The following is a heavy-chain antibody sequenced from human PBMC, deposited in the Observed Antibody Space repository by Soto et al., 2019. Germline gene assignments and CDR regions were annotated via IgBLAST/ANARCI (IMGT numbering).Heavy chain of an antibody. Sequence: SETLSLTCAFSGCSISSSNWWSWVRQPPGKGLEWIGEIYHSGSTNYNPSLKSRVTISVDKSKNQFSLTLTSVTAADTAVYFCARTGKFYYYDTTGLPFDPWGPGILVTVSS. V-gene: IGHV4-4*02. J-gene: IGHJ5*02. D-gene: IGHD3-22*01. CDR3: ARTGKFYYYDTTGLPFDP. CDR1: GCSISSSNW. CDR2: IYHSGST.